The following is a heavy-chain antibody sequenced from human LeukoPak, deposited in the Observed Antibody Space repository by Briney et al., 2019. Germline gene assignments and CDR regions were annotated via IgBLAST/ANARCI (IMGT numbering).Heavy chain of an antibody. V-gene: IGHV1-18*01. Sequence: GASVKVSCXASGYTFTSYGISWVRQAPGQGLEWMGWISAYNGNTNYAQKLQGRVTMTTDTSTSTAYMELRSLRSDDTAVYYCARDWITIFGVANWFDPWGQGTLVTVSS. CDR2: ISAYNGNT. CDR3: ARDWITIFGVANWFDP. D-gene: IGHD3-3*01. CDR1: GYTFTSYG. J-gene: IGHJ5*02.